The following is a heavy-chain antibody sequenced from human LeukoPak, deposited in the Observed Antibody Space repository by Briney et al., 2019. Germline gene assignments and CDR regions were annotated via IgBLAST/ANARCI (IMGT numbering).Heavy chain of an antibody. J-gene: IGHJ4*02. Sequence: ASVKVSCKASGYTFTSYHMHWVRQAPGQGLEWMGIINPSVGSTIYAQKFQGRVTMTRDTSTSTFYMELSSLRSDDTALYYCARITGYCSGGSCPGGYWGQGTLVTVSS. CDR3: ARITGYCSGGSCPGGY. V-gene: IGHV1-46*01. D-gene: IGHD2-15*01. CDR1: GYTFTSYH. CDR2: INPSVGST.